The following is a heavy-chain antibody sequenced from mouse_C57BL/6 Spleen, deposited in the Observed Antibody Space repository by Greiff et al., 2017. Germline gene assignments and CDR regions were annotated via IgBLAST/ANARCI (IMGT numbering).Heavy chain of an antibody. CDR1: GFTFSDYG. J-gene: IGHJ2*01. V-gene: IGHV5-17*01. D-gene: IGHD2-5*01. Sequence: EVQLQESGGGLVKPGGSLKLSCAASGFTFSDYGMHWVRQAPEKGLEWVAYISSGSSTIYYADTVKGRFTISRDNAKNTLFLQMTSLRSEDTAMYYCARRDYSNYGYFDYWGQGTTLTVSS. CDR3: ARRDYSNYGYFDY. CDR2: ISSGSSTI.